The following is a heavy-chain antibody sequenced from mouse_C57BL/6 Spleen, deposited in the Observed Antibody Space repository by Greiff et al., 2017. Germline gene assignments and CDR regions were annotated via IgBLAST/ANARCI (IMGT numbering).Heavy chain of an antibody. J-gene: IGHJ1*03. CDR2: IDPSDSYT. CDR1: GYTFTSYW. Sequence: QVQLQQPGAELVRPGTSVKLSCKASGYTFTSYWMHWVKQRPGQGLEWIGVIDPSDSYTNYNQKFKGKATLTVDTSSSTAYMQLSSLTSEDSAVYYCARDYGSSWYFDVWGTGTTVTVSS. CDR3: ARDYGSSWYFDV. V-gene: IGHV1-59*01. D-gene: IGHD1-1*01.